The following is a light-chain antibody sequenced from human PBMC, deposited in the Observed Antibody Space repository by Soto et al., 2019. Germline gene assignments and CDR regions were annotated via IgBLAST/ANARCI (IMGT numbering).Light chain of an antibody. V-gene: IGLV2-8*01. CDR1: SIDVGDSDY. J-gene: IGLJ1*01. CDR2: EVN. Sequence: QSALTQPPSASGSPGQSVTISCTGTSIDVGDSDYVSWYQQHPGKAPKLMLYEVNMRPSGVPDRFSGSKSGNTASLTVSGLQAEDEADYYCSSYAGGSFVFGTGTKLTVL. CDR3: SSYAGGSFV.